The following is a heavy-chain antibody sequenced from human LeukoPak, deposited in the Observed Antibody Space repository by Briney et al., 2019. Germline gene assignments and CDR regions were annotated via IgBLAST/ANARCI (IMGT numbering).Heavy chain of an antibody. D-gene: IGHD2-2*02. J-gene: IGHJ6*03. CDR3: ARSEGPAAINYYYMDV. Sequence: ASVKVSCKASGYTFTGYYMHWVRQAPGQGLEWMGWINPNSGGTNYAQKFQGRVTMTRDTSISTAYMELSRLRSDDTAVYYCARSEGPAAINYYYMDVWGKGTTVTVSS. CDR1: GYTFTGYY. V-gene: IGHV1-2*02. CDR2: INPNSGGT.